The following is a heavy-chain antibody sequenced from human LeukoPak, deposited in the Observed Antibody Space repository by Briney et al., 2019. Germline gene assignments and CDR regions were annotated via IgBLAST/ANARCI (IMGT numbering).Heavy chain of an antibody. CDR3: ARDRRSGSYSRPFDY. CDR2: ISAYNGNT. V-gene: IGHV1-18*01. J-gene: IGHJ4*02. CDR1: GYTFTSYG. Sequence: ASVKVSCKASGYTFTSYGISWVRQAPGQGLEWMGWISAYNGNTNYAQKLQGRVTMTTDTSTGTAYMELRSLRSDDTAVYYCARDRRSGSYSRPFDYWGQGTLVTVSS. D-gene: IGHD1-26*01.